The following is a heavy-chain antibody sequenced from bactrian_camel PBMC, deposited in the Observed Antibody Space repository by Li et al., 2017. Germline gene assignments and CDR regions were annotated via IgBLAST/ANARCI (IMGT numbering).Heavy chain of an antibody. V-gene: IGHV3S26*01. D-gene: IGHD2*01. CDR1: GVTSSDYW. Sequence: VQLVESGGGLVQPGGSLSISCVASGVTSSDYWMAWFRQAPGKEREGIATIDRDGVTTVKDPVKGRFTISKDITKNTLYLQMNNLKPEDTGVYYCAASYYFGLAVPASMANSWGQGTQVTVS. J-gene: IGHJ6*01. CDR2: IDRDGVT. CDR3: AASYYFGLAVPASMANS.